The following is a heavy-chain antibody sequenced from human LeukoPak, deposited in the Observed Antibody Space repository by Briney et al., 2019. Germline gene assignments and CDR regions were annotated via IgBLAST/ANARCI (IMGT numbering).Heavy chain of an antibody. J-gene: IGHJ4*02. D-gene: IGHD5-12*01. V-gene: IGHV3-23*01. Sequence: GGSLRLSCAASGVILSRNAMSWVRQAPEKGLEWVSSISGNGGSVYYADSVKGRFTISRDNAKNSLYLQMNSLRAEDTAVYYCARGVWWLLDYWGQGTLVTVSS. CDR2: ISGNGGSV. CDR3: ARGVWWLLDY. CDR1: GVILSRNA.